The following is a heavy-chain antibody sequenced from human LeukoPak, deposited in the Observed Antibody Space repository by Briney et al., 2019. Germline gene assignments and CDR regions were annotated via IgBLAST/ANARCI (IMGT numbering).Heavy chain of an antibody. Sequence: GASVKVSCKVSGYTFTSYFMHWVRQAPGQGLEWMGLINPSGGSTRYAQKFQGRVTMTRDMSTSTVYMELSSLRSEDTAVYYCARALPHRRLMDTTMEQHWFDPWGQGTLVTVSS. CDR1: GYTFTSYF. CDR2: INPSGGST. D-gene: IGHD5-18*01. CDR3: ARALPHRRLMDTTMEQHWFDP. V-gene: IGHV1-46*01. J-gene: IGHJ5*02.